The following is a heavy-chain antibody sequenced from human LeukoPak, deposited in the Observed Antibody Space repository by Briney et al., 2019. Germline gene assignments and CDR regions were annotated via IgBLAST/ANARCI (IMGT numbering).Heavy chain of an antibody. Sequence: GGSLRLSCTASGFTFSSYSMNWVRQAPGKGLEWVLYISSSSSTIYYADSVNGSFTISTDNTKNSLNLNMNSLRAEDTAVYYRPRFPSGRHPDYWGQGTLVTVSS. CDR2: ISSSSSTI. CDR1: GFTFSSYS. J-gene: IGHJ4*02. D-gene: IGHD6-19*01. CDR3: PRFPSGRHPDY. V-gene: IGHV3-48*04.